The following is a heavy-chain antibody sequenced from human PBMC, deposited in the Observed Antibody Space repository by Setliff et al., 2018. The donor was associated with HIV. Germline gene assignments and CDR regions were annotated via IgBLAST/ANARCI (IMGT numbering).Heavy chain of an antibody. J-gene: IGHJ5*02. V-gene: IGHV3-21*04. Sequence: GGSLRLSCAASGFTFSSYSMHWVRQAPGKGLEWVSSISSSSYIYYADSVKGRFTISGDTSKNQFSLKLTSVTAADTAIYYCARENGWLFGWFDPWGQGTPVTVSS. D-gene: IGHD3-22*01. CDR2: ISSSSYI. CDR3: ARENGWLFGWFDP. CDR1: GFTFSSYS.